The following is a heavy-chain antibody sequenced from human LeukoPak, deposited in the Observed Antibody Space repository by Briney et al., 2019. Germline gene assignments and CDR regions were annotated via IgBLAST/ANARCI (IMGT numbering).Heavy chain of an antibody. CDR2: IYSGGST. CDR1: GFTVSSNY. D-gene: IGHD2-2*02. V-gene: IGHV3-53*01. J-gene: IGHJ6*03. Sequence: GESLRLSCAASGFTVSSNYMSWVRQAPGKGLEWVSVIYSGGSTYYADSVKGRFTISRDNSKSTLYLQMNSLRAEDTAVYYCARTVWVPAAISKYPRYYYYYYMDVWGKGTTVTVSS. CDR3: ARTVWVPAAISKYPRYYYYYYMDV.